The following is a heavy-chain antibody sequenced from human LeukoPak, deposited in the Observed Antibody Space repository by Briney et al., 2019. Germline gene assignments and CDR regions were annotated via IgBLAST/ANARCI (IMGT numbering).Heavy chain of an antibody. D-gene: IGHD3-10*01. CDR2: MSPNSGNT. V-gene: IGHV1-8*01. CDR1: GYTFTTYD. Sequence: GASVKVSCTASGYTFTTYDINWVRQATGQGLEWMGWMSPNSGNTAYAQKFQGRVTMTRETSITTAYMELSSLRPEDTAVYYCVSWFGELLNWFDPWGQGTLVTVSS. CDR3: VSWFGELLNWFDP. J-gene: IGHJ5*02.